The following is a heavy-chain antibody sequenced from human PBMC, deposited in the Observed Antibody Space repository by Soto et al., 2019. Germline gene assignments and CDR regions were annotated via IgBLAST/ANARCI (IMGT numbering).Heavy chain of an antibody. CDR2: ISAYNGNT. CDR3: ARDLWVAAAGATLDY. V-gene: IGHV1-18*01. Sequence: ASVKVSCKASGYTFTSYGISWVRQAPGQGLEWMGWISAYNGNTNYAQKLRGRVTMTTDTSTSTAYMELRSLRSDDTAVYYCARDLWVAAAGATLDYWGQGTLVTVSS. J-gene: IGHJ4*02. CDR1: GYTFTSYG. D-gene: IGHD6-13*01.